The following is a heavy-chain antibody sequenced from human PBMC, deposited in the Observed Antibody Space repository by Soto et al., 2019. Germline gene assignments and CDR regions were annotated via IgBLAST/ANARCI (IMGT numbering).Heavy chain of an antibody. CDR3: ARHVAVAYYYYGMDV. J-gene: IGHJ6*02. V-gene: IGHV5-51*01. Sequence: PGESPKISCKGSGYSFTSYWIGWVRQMPGKGLEWMGIIYPGNSDTRYSPSFQGQVTISADKSISTAYLQWSSLKASDTAMYYCARHVAVAYYYYGMDVWGQGTAVTVSS. CDR2: IYPGNSDT. CDR1: GYSFTSYW. D-gene: IGHD6-19*01.